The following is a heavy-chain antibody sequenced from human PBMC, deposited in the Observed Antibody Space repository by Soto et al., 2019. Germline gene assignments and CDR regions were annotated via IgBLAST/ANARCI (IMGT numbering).Heavy chain of an antibody. CDR3: ARTRDSSGYYYYYYGMDV. V-gene: IGHV5-10-1*01. D-gene: IGHD3-22*01. J-gene: IGHJ6*02. Sequence: GEALEISCKGSGYSFTSYWISWVRQMPGKGLEWMGRIDPSDSYTNYSPSFQGHVTISADKSISTAYLQWSSLKASDTAMYYFARTRDSSGYYYYYYGMDVWGQGTTVTVSS. CDR2: IDPSDSYT. CDR1: GYSFTSYW.